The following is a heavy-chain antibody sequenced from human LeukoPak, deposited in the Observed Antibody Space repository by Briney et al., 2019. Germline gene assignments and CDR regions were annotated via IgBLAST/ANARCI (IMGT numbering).Heavy chain of an antibody. V-gene: IGHV4-34*01. CDR2: INHSGST. D-gene: IGHD6-13*01. CDR3: ARGERGIAAAVGHYGMDV. CDR1: GGSFSGYY. Sequence: PSETLSLTCAVYGGSFSGYYRSWIRQPPGKGLEWIGEINHSGSTNYNPSLKSRVTISVDTSKNQFSLKLSSVTAADTAVYYCARGERGIAAAVGHYGMDVWGQGTTVTVSS. J-gene: IGHJ6*02.